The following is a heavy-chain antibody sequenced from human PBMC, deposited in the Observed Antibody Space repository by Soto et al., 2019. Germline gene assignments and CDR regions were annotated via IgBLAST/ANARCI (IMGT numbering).Heavy chain of an antibody. CDR3: AKETQANLGTGGFDY. Sequence: EVQLVESGGGVTQPGRSLRLSCAASGFTFDDYAMHWVRQAPGKGLEWVSGVNWNSGSIGYADSVKGRFTISRDKAKNSLYLQIDSLTTNDTAFYYCAKETQANLGTGGFDYWGQGTLVTVSS. J-gene: IGHJ4*02. CDR1: GFTFDDYA. V-gene: IGHV3-9*01. CDR2: VNWNSGSI. D-gene: IGHD7-27*01.